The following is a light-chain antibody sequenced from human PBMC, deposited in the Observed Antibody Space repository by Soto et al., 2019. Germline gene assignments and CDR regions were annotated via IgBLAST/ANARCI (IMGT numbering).Light chain of an antibody. J-gene: IGLJ1*01. Sequence: QSVLTQPASVTGSPGQSITISCTGTSSDVGGYNCVSCYQQHPGKAPKLMIYEVSNRPSGVSNRFSGSESGNTASLTISGLQAEDEADYYCSSYTSSSTRVFGTGTKVTVL. CDR2: EVS. CDR1: SSDVGGYNC. CDR3: SSYTSSSTRV. V-gene: IGLV2-14*01.